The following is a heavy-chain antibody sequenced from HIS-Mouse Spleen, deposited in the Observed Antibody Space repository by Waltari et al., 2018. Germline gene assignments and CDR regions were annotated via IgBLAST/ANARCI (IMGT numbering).Heavy chain of an antibody. CDR2: IYYSGST. V-gene: IGHV4-39*07. CDR3: ARAPGIAAAGTAFDI. J-gene: IGHJ3*02. D-gene: IGHD6-13*01. CDR1: GGSISSSSYY. Sequence: QLQLQESGPGLVKPSETLSLTCTVSGGSISSSSYYWGWIRQPPGKGLEWIGSIYYSGSTYYNPSLKSRVTISVDTSKNQFSLKLSSVTAADTAVYYCARAPGIAAAGTAFDIWGQGTMVTVSS.